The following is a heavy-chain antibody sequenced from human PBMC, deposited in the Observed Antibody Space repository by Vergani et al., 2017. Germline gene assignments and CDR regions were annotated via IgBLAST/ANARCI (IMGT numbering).Heavy chain of an antibody. CDR2: IYYSGST. Sequence: QVQLQESGPGLVKPSQTLSLTCTVSGGSISSGGYYWSWTRQHPGKGLEWIGYIYYSGSTYYNPSLKSRVTIAVDTSKNQFSLKPSSVTAADTAVYYCARASNHRRSFDPWGQGTLVTVSS. J-gene: IGHJ5*02. V-gene: IGHV4-31*03. D-gene: IGHD1-14*01. CDR3: ARASNHRRSFDP. CDR1: GGSISSGGYY.